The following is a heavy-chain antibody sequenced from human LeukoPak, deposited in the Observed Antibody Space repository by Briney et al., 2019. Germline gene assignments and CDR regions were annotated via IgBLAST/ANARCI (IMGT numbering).Heavy chain of an antibody. CDR3: AHDYGDERGY. V-gene: IGHV1-2*02. CDR2: INPNSGGT. J-gene: IGHJ4*02. D-gene: IGHD4-17*01. Sequence: GASVKVSSKASGYTFTVYYMHWVRQAPGQGLEWMGWINPNSGGTNYAQKFQGRVTMARDTSISTAYMELSRLRSDDTAVYYCAHDYGDERGYWGQGALVTVSS. CDR1: GYTFTVYY.